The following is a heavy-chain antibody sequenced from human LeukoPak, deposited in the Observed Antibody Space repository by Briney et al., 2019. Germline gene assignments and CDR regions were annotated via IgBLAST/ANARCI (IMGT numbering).Heavy chain of an antibody. CDR3: ARIYCSGGSCYSDAFDI. D-gene: IGHD2-15*01. V-gene: IGHV4-39*01. CDR1: GGSISSSSYY. CDR2: IYYSGST. Sequence: PSETLSLTCTVSGGSISSSSYYWGWIRQPPGTGLEWIGSIYYSGSTYYNPSLKSRVTISVDTSKNQFSLKLSSVTAADTAVYYCARIYCSGGSCYSDAFDIWGQGTIVTVSS. J-gene: IGHJ3*02.